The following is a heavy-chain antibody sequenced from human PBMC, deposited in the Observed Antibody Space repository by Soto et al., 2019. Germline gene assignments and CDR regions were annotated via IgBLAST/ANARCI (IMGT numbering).Heavy chain of an antibody. Sequence: QVQLVQSGAEVKKPGASVKVSCKASGYTFTSYGISWVRQAPGQGLEWMGWISAYNGNTNYAQKLQGRVTMATDTSTRPAYLELRSLGSDDPAVYYCARDNGYESDYWGQGTLVTVSS. V-gene: IGHV1-18*01. CDR3: ARDNGYESDY. J-gene: IGHJ4*02. CDR1: GYTFTSYG. CDR2: ISAYNGNT. D-gene: IGHD5-12*01.